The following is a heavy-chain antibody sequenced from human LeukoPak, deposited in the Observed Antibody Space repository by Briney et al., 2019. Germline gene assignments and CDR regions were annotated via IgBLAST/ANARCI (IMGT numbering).Heavy chain of an antibody. D-gene: IGHD1-26*01. V-gene: IGHV1-69*04. CDR1: GGTFSSYA. CDR2: IIPILGIA. CDR3: ARAAELTDAFDI. J-gene: IGHJ3*02. Sequence: SVKVSCKASGGTFSSYAISWVRQAPGQGLEWMGRIIPILGIANYAQKFQGRVTITADKSTSTAYMELSSLRSEDTAVYYCARAAELTDAFDIWGQGTMVAVSS.